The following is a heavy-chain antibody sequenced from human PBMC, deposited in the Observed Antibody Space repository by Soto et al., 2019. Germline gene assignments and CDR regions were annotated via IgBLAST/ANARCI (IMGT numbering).Heavy chain of an antibody. CDR2: INAGNGNT. CDR1: GYTFTSYA. D-gene: IGHD4-17*01. V-gene: IGHV1-3*01. J-gene: IGHJ6*03. Sequence: QVPLVQSGAEVKKPGASVKVSCKASGYTFTSYAMHWVRQAPGQRLEWMGWINAGNGNTKYSQKFQGRVTITRDTSASTAYMELSSLRSEDTAVYYCARDVDYGDYNYYYYMDVWGKGTTVTVSS. CDR3: ARDVDYGDYNYYYYMDV.